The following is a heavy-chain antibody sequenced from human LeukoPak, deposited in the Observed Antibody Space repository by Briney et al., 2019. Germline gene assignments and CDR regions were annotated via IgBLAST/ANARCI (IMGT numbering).Heavy chain of an antibody. Sequence: GASVKVSCKDSGGTFSSYAISWVRQAPGQGLEWMGRIIPILGIANYAQKFQGRVTITADKSTSTAYMELSSLRSEDTAVYYCARDTVLRGATMVYWSQGTLVTVSS. CDR1: GGTFSSYA. D-gene: IGHD1-26*01. CDR2: IIPILGIA. CDR3: ARDTVLRGATMVY. J-gene: IGHJ4*02. V-gene: IGHV1-69*04.